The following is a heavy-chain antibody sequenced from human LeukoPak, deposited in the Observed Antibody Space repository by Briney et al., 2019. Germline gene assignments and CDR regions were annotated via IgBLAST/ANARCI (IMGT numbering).Heavy chain of an antibody. CDR1: YX. CDR3: ARAYYYASFDY. Sequence: YXWXXXXQPPGKGLEWIRYIYHSGSTYYNPSLKSRVTVSVDRSKNQFSLKLSSVTAADTAVYYCARAYYYASFDYWGQGTLVTVSS. D-gene: IGHD3-10*01. V-gene: IGHV4-30-2*01. J-gene: IGHJ4*02. CDR2: IYHSGST.